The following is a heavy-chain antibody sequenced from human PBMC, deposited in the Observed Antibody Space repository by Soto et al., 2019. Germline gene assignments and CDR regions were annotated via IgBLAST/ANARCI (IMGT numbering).Heavy chain of an antibody. CDR2: ISSSSSYI. CDR1: GFTFSSYS. V-gene: IGHV3-21*01. CDR3: ARGSPFRVRLGFCNLKALDY. D-gene: IGHD2-15*01. Sequence: GGSLRLSCAASGFTFSSYSMNWVRQAPGKGLEWVSSISSSSSYIYYADSVKGRFTISRDNAKNSLYLQMNSLRAEDTAVYYCARGSPFRVRLGFCNLKALDYWGQGTLVTVSS. J-gene: IGHJ4*01.